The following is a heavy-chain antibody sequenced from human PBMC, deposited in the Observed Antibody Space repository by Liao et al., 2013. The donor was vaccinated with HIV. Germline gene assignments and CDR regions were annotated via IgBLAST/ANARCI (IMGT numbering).Heavy chain of an antibody. CDR1: GGSIKNYY. CDR2: IYTSGNT. V-gene: IGHV4-4*07. D-gene: IGHD3-3*01. Sequence: QVQLQESGPGLVKPSEALSLTCTVSGGSIKNYYWNWIRQPAGRGLEWIGRIYTSGNTNYNPSLKSRVTMSVDTSKNQFSLKLSSVTAADTAVYYCAARITISGVAIPXALDIWGQG. CDR3: AARITISGVAIPXALDI. J-gene: IGHJ3*02.